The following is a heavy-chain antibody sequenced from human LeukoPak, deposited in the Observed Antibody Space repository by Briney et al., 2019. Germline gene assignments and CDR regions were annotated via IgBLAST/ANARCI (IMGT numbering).Heavy chain of an antibody. V-gene: IGHV1-8*01. CDR3: ARVGYSSSWYVYYYGMDV. CDR2: MNPNSGNT. CDR1: GHTFTSYD. Sequence: GASVKVSCKASGHTFTSYDINWVRQATGQGLEWMGWMNPNSGNTGYAQKFQGRVTMTRNTSISTAYMELSSLRSEDTAVYYCARVGYSSSWYVYYYGMDVWGQGTTVTVSS. D-gene: IGHD6-13*01. J-gene: IGHJ6*02.